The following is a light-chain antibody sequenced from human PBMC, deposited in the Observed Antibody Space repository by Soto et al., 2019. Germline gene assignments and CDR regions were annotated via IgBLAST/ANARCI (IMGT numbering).Light chain of an antibody. Sequence: QSALTQPASVSGSPGQSITISCTGTSSDIGGYNYVSWYQQHPDKAPKLMIYDVSSRPSGVANRFSVSKSSTTASLTISGHQADDEADYYCNSYTSSSTRVFGTGTKLTVL. CDR3: NSYTSSSTRV. CDR1: SSDIGGYNY. V-gene: IGLV2-14*03. J-gene: IGLJ1*01. CDR2: DVS.